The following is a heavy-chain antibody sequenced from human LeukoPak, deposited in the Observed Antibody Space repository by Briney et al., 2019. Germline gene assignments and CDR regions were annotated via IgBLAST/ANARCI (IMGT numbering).Heavy chain of an antibody. V-gene: IGHV4-61*02. CDR2: IYTSGST. J-gene: IGHJ4*02. Sequence: PSETLSLTCTVSGDSISSDDYYWSWIRQPAGKGLEWIGRIYTSGSTNYNPSLKSRVTISVDTSKNQFSLKLSSVTAADTAVYYCAREPKGYCSSTSCYSPPFDYWGQGTLVTVSS. CDR1: GDSISSDDYY. CDR3: AREPKGYCSSTSCYSPPFDY. D-gene: IGHD2-2*01.